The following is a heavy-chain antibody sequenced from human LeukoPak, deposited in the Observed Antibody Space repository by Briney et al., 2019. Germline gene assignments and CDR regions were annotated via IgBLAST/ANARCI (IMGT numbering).Heavy chain of an antibody. D-gene: IGHD6-6*01. CDR3: ARDAHYSSSESPAEMPFDY. V-gene: IGHV4-34*01. CDR2: INHSGST. CDR1: GGSFSGYY. J-gene: IGHJ4*02. Sequence: SETLSLTCAVYGGSFSGYYWSWIRQPPGKGLEWIGEINHSGSTNYNPSLKSRVTISVDTSKNQFSLKLSSVTAADTAVYYCARDAHYSSSESPAEMPFDYWGQGTLVTVSS.